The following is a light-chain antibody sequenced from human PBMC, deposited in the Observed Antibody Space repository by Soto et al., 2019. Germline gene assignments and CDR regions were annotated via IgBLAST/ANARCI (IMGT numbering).Light chain of an antibody. Sequence: QSALTQPASVSGSPGQSITISCTGTSSDIGGYIYVSWYQHHPGKAPKLLIYDVSNRPSGVSNRFSGSTSGNTASLTISGLQGEDEADYFCSTYTSSRTRFGGGTKLTVL. V-gene: IGLV2-14*03. CDR3: STYTSSRTR. CDR1: SSDIGGYIY. CDR2: DVS. J-gene: IGLJ2*01.